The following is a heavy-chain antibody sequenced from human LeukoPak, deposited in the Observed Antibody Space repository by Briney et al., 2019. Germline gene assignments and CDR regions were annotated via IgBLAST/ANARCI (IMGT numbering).Heavy chain of an antibody. Sequence: GGSLRLSCAASGFTFSNYWMTWVRQAPGKGLEWVANIKGDGTKENYVDSVKGRFTISRDNAQNSLYLQMHGLRDEDTAVYYCARDSNPCTRPICFDAFDVWGRGTMATVSS. CDR2: IKGDGTKE. D-gene: IGHD2-8*01. V-gene: IGHV3-7*01. CDR1: GFTFSNYW. J-gene: IGHJ3*01. CDR3: ARDSNPCTRPICFDAFDV.